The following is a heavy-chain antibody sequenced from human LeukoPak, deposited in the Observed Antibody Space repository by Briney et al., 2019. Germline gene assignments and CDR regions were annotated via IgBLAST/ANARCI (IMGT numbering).Heavy chain of an antibody. V-gene: IGHV4-39*01. D-gene: IGHD2/OR15-2a*01. J-gene: IGHJ4*02. CDR2: IYYSGNT. CDR3: ASHRRYTTGSEEFDY. CDR1: GGSISSGDYY. Sequence: SETLSLTCTVSGGSISSGDYYGAWIRQPPGKGLEWIGSIYYSGNTYYHPSLKSRVTISVDTSKNQFSLKLSSVTAADTAVYYCASHRRYTTGSEEFDYWGQGALVTVSS.